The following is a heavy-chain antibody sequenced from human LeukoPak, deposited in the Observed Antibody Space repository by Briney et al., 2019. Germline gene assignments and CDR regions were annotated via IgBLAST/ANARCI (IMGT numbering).Heavy chain of an antibody. J-gene: IGHJ6*02. D-gene: IGHD1-20*01. CDR3: ARDPRPPTITGQKYYYYVMDV. Sequence: PSETLSLTCAVYGGSFSGYYWSWIRQPPGKGLEWIGEINHSGSTNYNPSLKSRVTISVDTSKNQFSLKLTSVTAADTAVYYCARDPRPPTITGQKYYYYVMDVWGQGTTVTVSS. V-gene: IGHV4-34*01. CDR2: INHSGST. CDR1: GGSFSGYY.